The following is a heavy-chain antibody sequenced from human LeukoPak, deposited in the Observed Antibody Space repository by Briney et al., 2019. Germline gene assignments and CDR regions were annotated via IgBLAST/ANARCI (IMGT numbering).Heavy chain of an antibody. CDR2: IYYSGST. CDR3: ARGLIAAAGIY. V-gene: IGHV4-59*01. Sequence: SETLSLTCTVSGVPISSYYWSWIRQPPGKGLEWIGYIYYSGSTNYNPSLKSRVTISVDTSKNQFSLKLSSVTAADTAVYYCARGLIAAAGIYWGQGTLVTVSS. J-gene: IGHJ4*02. D-gene: IGHD6-13*01. CDR1: GVPISSYY.